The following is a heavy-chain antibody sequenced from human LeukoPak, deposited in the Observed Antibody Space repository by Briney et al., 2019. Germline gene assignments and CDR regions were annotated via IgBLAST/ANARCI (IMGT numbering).Heavy chain of an antibody. D-gene: IGHD5-18*01. J-gene: IGHJ4*02. CDR2: IIPILGIA. CDR1: GGTFSSYT. CDR3: ARGPRGYSYGYHPD. V-gene: IGHV1-69*02. Sequence: SVKVSRKASGGTFSSYTISWVRQAPGQGLEWMGRIIPILGIANYAQKFQGRVTITAGKSTSTAYMELSSLRSEDTAVYYCARGPRGYSYGYHPDWGQGTLVTVSS.